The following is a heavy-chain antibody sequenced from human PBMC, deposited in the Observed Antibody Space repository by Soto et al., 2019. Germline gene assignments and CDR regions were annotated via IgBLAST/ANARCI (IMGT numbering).Heavy chain of an antibody. CDR3: AHLIEGAYFDY. CDR1: GVSLSISGMC. CDR2: IYWDDDK. Sequence: QITLRESGPTLVKPRQTLTLTCTFSGVSLSISGMCVGWFRQPPGKALEWLALIYWDDDKRYSPSLRTRLTINKDTSKNQVVLTMANISQGDTATYSSAHLIEGAYFDYWGRGTPVNVSS. J-gene: IGHJ4*02. D-gene: IGHD2-21*01. V-gene: IGHV2-5*02.